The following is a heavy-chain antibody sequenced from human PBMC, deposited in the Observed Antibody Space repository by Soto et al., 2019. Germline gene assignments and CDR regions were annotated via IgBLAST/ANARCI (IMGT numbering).Heavy chain of an antibody. J-gene: IGHJ4*02. CDR3: TVLGTGTLRY. V-gene: IGHV3-15*01. Sequence: GGSLRLSCAASGFTFSTAWMSWVRQAPGKGLEWVGRIKSKTDGETSDYAAPVKGRFTISRDDSKNMLFLQMNSLKTEDTAVYYCTVLGTGTLRYWGQGSLVTVSS. CDR2: IKSKTDGETS. D-gene: IGHD1-7*01. CDR1: GFTFSTAW.